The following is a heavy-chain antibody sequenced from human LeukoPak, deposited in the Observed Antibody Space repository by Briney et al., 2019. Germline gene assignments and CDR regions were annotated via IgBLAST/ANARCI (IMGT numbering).Heavy chain of an antibody. V-gene: IGHV3-9*01. CDR1: GFTFDDYA. CDR3: AKDRRMTTVTVSAFDI. D-gene: IGHD4-17*01. Sequence: GRSLRLSRAASGFTFDDYAMHWVRQAPGKGLEWVSGISWNSGSIGYADSVKGRFTISRDNAKNSLYLQMNSLRAEDTALYYCAKDRRMTTVTVSAFDIWGQGTMVTVSS. J-gene: IGHJ3*02. CDR2: ISWNSGSI.